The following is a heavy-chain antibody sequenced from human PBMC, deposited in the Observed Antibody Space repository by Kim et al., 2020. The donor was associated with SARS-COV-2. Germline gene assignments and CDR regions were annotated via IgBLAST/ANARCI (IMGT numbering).Heavy chain of an antibody. CDR3: ARVVVDPIGGGDFDY. Sequence: ASVKVSCKASGYTFTSYGISWVRQAPGQGLEWMGWISAYNGNTNYAQKLQGRVTMTTDTSTSTAYMELRSLRSDDTAVYYCARVVVDPIGGGDFDYWGQGTLVTVSS. J-gene: IGHJ4*02. D-gene: IGHD2-8*02. CDR2: ISAYNGNT. V-gene: IGHV1-18*01. CDR1: GYTFTSYG.